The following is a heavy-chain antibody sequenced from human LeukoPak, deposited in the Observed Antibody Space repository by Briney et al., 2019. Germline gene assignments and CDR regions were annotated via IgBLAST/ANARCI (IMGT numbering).Heavy chain of an antibody. D-gene: IGHD6-19*01. CDR3: ARGNNSGWYSLTFDY. V-gene: IGHV4-34*01. J-gene: IGHJ4*02. CDR2: INHSGST. Sequence: SETLSLTCAVYGGSFSGYYWSWIRQPPGKGLEWIGEINHSGSTNYNPSLKSRVTMSVDTSKNQFSLRLRSVTAADTAVYYCARGNNSGWYSLTFDYWGQGTLVTVSS. CDR1: GGSFSGYY.